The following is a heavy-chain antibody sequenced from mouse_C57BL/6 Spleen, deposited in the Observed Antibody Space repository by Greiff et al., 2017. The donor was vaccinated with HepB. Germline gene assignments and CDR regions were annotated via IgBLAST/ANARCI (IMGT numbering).Heavy chain of an antibody. CDR2: IYPGSGNT. CDR1: GYTFTDYY. J-gene: IGHJ4*01. V-gene: IGHV1-76*01. Sequence: VQLVESGAELVRPGASVKLSCKASGYTFTDYYINWVKQRPGQGLEWIARIYPGSGNTYYNEKFKGKATLTAEKSSSTAYMQLSSLTSEDSAVYFCARARAYYSNYGAVDYWGQGTSVTVSS. CDR3: ARARAYYSNYGAVDY. D-gene: IGHD2-5*01.